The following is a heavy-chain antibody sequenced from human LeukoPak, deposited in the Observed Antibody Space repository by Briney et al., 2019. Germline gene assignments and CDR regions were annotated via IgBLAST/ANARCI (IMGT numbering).Heavy chain of an antibody. CDR1: SGSISSYY. CDR3: ARHDKGFDY. D-gene: IGHD3-22*01. CDR2: IYSSGTI. J-gene: IGHJ4*02. Sequence: TSETLSLTCTVSSGSISSYYWSWIRQPPGKGLEWLGYIYSSGTINFNPSLKSRLTVSVDTSKNQFSLKLSSVTAADTAVYYCARHDKGFDYWGQGTLVTVSS. V-gene: IGHV4-59*08.